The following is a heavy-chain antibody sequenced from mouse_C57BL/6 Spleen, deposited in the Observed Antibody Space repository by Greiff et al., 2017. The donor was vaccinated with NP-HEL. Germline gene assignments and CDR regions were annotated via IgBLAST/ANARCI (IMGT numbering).Heavy chain of an antibody. D-gene: IGHD2-13*01. Sequence: QVQLKQPGAELVRPGSSVKLSCKASGYTFTSYWMHWVKQRPIQGLEWIGNIDPSDSETHYNQKFKDKATLTVDKSSSTAYMQLSSLTSEDSAVYYCARVTTTTFDYWGQGTTLTVSS. CDR2: IDPSDSET. CDR3: ARVTTTTFDY. CDR1: GYTFTSYW. J-gene: IGHJ2*01. V-gene: IGHV1-52*01.